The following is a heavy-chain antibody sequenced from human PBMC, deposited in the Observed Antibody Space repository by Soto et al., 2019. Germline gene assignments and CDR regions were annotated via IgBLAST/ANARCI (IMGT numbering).Heavy chain of an antibody. CDR1: GGSLTGYF. CDR2: IHYSGRT. D-gene: IGHD5-12*01. J-gene: IGHJ4*02. V-gene: IGHV4-59*01. Sequence: QVQLKESGPGLAKPSETLSLTCTVSGGSLTGYFWSWIRQSPGGGLEWLGNIHYSGRTTYNPSLQSRVTISTDAPKNQFSLKLSSVPAADTALYYCARGGGWLPQYWGQGTLVTVSS. CDR3: ARGGGWLPQY.